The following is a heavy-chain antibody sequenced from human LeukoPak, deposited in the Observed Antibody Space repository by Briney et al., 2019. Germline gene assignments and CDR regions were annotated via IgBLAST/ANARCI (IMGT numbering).Heavy chain of an antibody. CDR3: ARSSPGAAAVGFDP. CDR1: GGSFSGYY. D-gene: IGHD6-13*01. Sequence: PSETLSLTCAVYGGSFSGYYCSWIRQPPGKGLEWIGEINHSGSTNYNPSLKSRVTISVDTSKNQFSLKLSSVTAADTAVYYCARSSPGAAAVGFDPWGQGNLVTVSS. CDR2: INHSGST. V-gene: IGHV4-34*01. J-gene: IGHJ5*02.